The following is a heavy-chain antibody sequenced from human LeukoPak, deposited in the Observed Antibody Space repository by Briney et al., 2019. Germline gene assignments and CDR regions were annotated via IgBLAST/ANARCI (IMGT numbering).Heavy chain of an antibody. CDR1: GGSISSSSYY. J-gene: IGHJ4*02. D-gene: IGHD5-18*01. Sequence: PSETLSLTCTVSGGSISSSSYYWGWIRQPPGKGLEWIGSFYYSGSTYYNPSLKSRVTISVDTSKNQFSLKLTSVTAADTAVYYCAKEGGYSNGGLDYWGQGTLVTVSS. V-gene: IGHV4-39*07. CDR3: AKEGGYSNGGLDY. CDR2: FYYSGST.